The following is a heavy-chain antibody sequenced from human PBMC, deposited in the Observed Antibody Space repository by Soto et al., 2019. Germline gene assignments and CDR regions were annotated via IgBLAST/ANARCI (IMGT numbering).Heavy chain of an antibody. J-gene: IGHJ4*02. D-gene: IGHD6-13*01. CDR2: ISFDGNNK. CDR3: AKDGWVFSSSWYDY. Sequence: QVQLVESGGGVVQPGRSLRLSCAASGFTFSSYGIHWVRQAPGKGLEWVAIISFDGNNKYYVDSVKGRFTISRDNSKNTVSLQMNSLIPEDTAMYYCAKDGWVFSSSWYDYWGQGIPVTVSS. V-gene: IGHV3-30*18. CDR1: GFTFSSYG.